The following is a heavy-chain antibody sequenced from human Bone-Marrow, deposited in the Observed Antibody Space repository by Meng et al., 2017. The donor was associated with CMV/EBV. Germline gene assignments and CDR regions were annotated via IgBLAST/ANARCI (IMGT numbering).Heavy chain of an antibody. CDR2: IKEDGSDK. D-gene: IGHD5-24*01. J-gene: IGHJ4*02. CDR1: GFTFSTAW. Sequence: GESLKISCAASGFTFSTAWMSWVRQAPGKGLEWVANIKEDGSDKYYVDSVKGRFTISKDNAKNLLSLQMNSLRAEDTAVYFCAKDGDGYKFWGQGTLVTVSS. CDR3: AKDGDGYKF. V-gene: IGHV3-7*01.